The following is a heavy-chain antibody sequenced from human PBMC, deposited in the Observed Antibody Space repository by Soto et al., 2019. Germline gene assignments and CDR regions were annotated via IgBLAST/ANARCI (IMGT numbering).Heavy chain of an antibody. CDR2: IKQDGSEK. V-gene: IGHV3-7*03. CDR3: ARVCGEYYYYYGMDV. D-gene: IGHD2-21*01. Sequence: EVQLVESGGGLVQPGGSLRLSCAASGFTFSSYWMSWVRQAPGKGLEWVANIKQDGSEKYYVDSVKGRFTISRDNAKNSLYLQMNSLRAEDTAVYYCARVCGEYYYYYGMDVWGQGTTVTVSS. CDR1: GFTFSSYW. J-gene: IGHJ6*02.